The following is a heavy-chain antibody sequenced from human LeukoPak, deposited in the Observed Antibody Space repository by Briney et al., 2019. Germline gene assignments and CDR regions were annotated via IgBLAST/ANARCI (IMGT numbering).Heavy chain of an antibody. CDR1: GGSFSGYF. CDR2: INHSGST. CDR3: ARDGGGFDY. V-gene: IGHV4-34*01. D-gene: IGHD3-3*01. J-gene: IGHJ4*02. Sequence: PSETLSLTCAVYGGSFSGYFWSWIRQPPGKGLEWIGEINHSGSTNYNPSLKSRVTISVDTSKNQFSLKLSSVTAADTAVYYCARDGGGFDYWGQGTLVTVSS.